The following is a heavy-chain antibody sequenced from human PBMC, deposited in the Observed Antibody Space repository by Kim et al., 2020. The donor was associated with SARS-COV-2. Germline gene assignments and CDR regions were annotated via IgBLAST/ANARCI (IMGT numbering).Heavy chain of an antibody. D-gene: IGHD3-10*01. CDR3: AREIYGHPRSALDY. Sequence: GGSLRLSCVASGFIFRNYGMRWVRQAPGKGLEWVAAISNDGRSTDYARPVKGRYTISRDNSKNTLYVQLNSLRADDTALYYCAREIYGHPRSALDYWGRGTLVTVSS. CDR1: GFIFRNYG. V-gene: IGHV3-23*01. CDR2: ISNDGRST. J-gene: IGHJ4*02.